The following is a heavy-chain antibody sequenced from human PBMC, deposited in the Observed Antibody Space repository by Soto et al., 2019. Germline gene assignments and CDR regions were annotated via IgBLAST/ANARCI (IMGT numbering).Heavy chain of an antibody. V-gene: IGHV3-30-3*01. D-gene: IGHD3-22*01. CDR2: ISYDGSNK. Sequence: XXSLRLSFAASGFTFSSYAMHWVLQAPGKGLEWVAVISYDGSNKYYADSVKGRFTISRDNSKNTLYLQMNSLRAEDTAVYYCARVERGYYNYYFDYWGQGTLVTVSS. CDR3: ARVERGYYNYYFDY. CDR1: GFTFSSYA. J-gene: IGHJ4*02.